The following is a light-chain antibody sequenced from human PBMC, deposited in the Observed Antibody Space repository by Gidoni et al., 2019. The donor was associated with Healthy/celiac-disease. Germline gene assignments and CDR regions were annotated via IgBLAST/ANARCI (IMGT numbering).Light chain of an antibody. J-gene: IGLJ2*01. V-gene: IGLV2-14*01. CDR2: VVS. Sequence: QSALTQPAYVSGSPGQSITISCTGTSSEVGGYNYVSWYQQHPGKAPKLMIYVVSNRPSGVSHRFSVSKSGNTASLTISGLHAEDDADYYCSSYTRSSTLVVFGGGTKLTVL. CDR3: SSYTRSSTLVV. CDR1: SSEVGGYNY.